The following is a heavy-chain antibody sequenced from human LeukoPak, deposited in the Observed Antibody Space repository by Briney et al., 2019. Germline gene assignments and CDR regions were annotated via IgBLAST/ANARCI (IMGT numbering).Heavy chain of an antibody. CDR1: GLTGSQNY. CDR2: IHTSGDT. V-gene: IGHV3-53*01. J-gene: IGHJ5*02. D-gene: IGHD4-17*01. CDR3: IVFGDSNH. Sequence: LTGGSLRLSCAASGLTGSQNYVSWVRQAPGKGLEWVSAIHTSGDTCYADSVKGRFTISRNTSKNTLYLQINSLRVEDTAVYYCIVFGDSNHWGQGTLVTVSS.